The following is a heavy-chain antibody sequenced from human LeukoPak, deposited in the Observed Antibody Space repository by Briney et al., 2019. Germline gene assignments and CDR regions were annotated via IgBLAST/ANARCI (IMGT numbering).Heavy chain of an antibody. CDR1: GGTFSSYA. Sequence: ASVKVSCKASGGTFSSYAISWVRQAPGQGLEWMGWIIPILAIANYAQKFQGRVTITADKSTSTACMDLSSLRSEDTAVYYCARDSHDSETYYYDSSGYQAFDIWGQGTMVIVSS. J-gene: IGHJ3*02. V-gene: IGHV1-69*04. CDR3: ARDSHDSETYYYDSSGYQAFDI. CDR2: IIPILAIA. D-gene: IGHD3-22*01.